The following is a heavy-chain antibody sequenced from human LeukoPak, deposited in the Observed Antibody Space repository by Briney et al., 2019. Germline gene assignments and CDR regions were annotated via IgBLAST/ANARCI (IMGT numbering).Heavy chain of an antibody. V-gene: IGHV3-20*04. CDR1: GFTFDDHG. CDR2: INWNGGTT. J-gene: IGHJ4*02. D-gene: IGHD3-16*02. Sequence: GGSLRLSCEASGFTFDDHGMTWVRQVPGKGLEWISSINWNGGTTSYADSVKGRFTISRDNDKNSLYLQMNSLRAEDTALYYCARGGYRQLAYFDYWGQGALVTVSS. CDR3: ARGGYRQLAYFDY.